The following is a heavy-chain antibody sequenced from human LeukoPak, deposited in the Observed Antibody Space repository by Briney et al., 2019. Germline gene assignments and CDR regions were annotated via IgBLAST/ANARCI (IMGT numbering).Heavy chain of an antibody. J-gene: IGHJ4*02. CDR3: AQGTYYYDSSGYPY. D-gene: IGHD3-22*01. CDR2: IYHSGST. Sequence: SETLSLTCTVSGGSISSYYWSWIRQPAGKGLEWIGSIYHSGSTYYNPSLKSRVTISVDTSKNQFSLKLSSVTAADTAVYYCAQGTYYYDSSGYPYWGQGTLVTVSS. V-gene: IGHV4-59*04. CDR1: GGSISSYY.